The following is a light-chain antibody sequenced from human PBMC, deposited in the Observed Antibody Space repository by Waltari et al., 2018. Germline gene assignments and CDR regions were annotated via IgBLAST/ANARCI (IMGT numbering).Light chain of an antibody. Sequence: SSELTQAPAVSVALGQTVRITCQGDNLRTYYASWYQQKPGQAPVLVFYSKNNRPSGIPDRFSDSSSGNTASLIITGTQAEDEAVYYCNSRDTIGDHVVFGGGTKLTVL. CDR2: SKN. J-gene: IGLJ2*01. V-gene: IGLV3-19*01. CDR1: NLRTYY. CDR3: NSRDTIGDHVV.